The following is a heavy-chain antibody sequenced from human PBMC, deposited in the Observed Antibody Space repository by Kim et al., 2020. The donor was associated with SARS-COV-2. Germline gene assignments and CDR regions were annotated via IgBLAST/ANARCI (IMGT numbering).Heavy chain of an antibody. CDR1: GGSFSGYY. D-gene: IGHD2-21*02. J-gene: IGHJ6*02. CDR3: ASGVVVTGYYGMDV. V-gene: IGHV4-34*01. Sequence: SETLSLTCAVYGGSFSGYYWSWIRQPPGKGLEWIGEINHSGSTNYNPSLKSRVTISVDTSKNQFSLKLSSVTAADTAVYYCASGVVVTGYYGMDVWGQGTTVTVSS. CDR2: INHSGST.